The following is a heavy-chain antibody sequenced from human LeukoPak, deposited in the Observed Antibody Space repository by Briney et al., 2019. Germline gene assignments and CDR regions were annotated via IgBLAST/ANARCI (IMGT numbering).Heavy chain of an antibody. Sequence: PSETLSLTCTVSGGSISSYYWSWIRQPPGKGLEWIGEINHSGSTNYNPSLKSRVTISVDTSKNQFSLKLSSVTAADTAVYYCASMRSRTFLTDYWGQGTLVTVSS. CDR2: INHSGST. CDR3: ASMRSRTFLTDY. CDR1: GGSISSYY. J-gene: IGHJ4*02. D-gene: IGHD1-7*01. V-gene: IGHV4-34*01.